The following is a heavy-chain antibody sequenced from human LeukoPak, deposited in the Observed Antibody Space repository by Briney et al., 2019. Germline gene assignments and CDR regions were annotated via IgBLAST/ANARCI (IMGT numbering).Heavy chain of an antibody. CDR2: ISWNSGSI. J-gene: IGHJ4*02. Sequence: GGSLRLSCAASGFTFDDYAMHWVRQAPGKGLEWVSGISWNSGSIGYADSVKGRFTISRDNAQNSLYLQMNSLRAEDTALYYCAKAVGAYFPPLDYWGQGTLVTVSS. V-gene: IGHV3-9*01. D-gene: IGHD1-26*01. CDR3: AKAVGAYFPPLDY. CDR1: GFTFDDYA.